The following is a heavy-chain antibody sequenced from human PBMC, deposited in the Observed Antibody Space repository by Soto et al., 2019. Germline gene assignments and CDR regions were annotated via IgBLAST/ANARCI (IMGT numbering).Heavy chain of an antibody. CDR2: FYYSGST. D-gene: IGHD2-2*01. CDR3: ARLHGYCISTSCYGYYAMDV. J-gene: IGHJ6*02. Sequence: SETLSLACTVSGCSINNSGYSWGWIRQPPGKGLEWVGTFYYSGSTYYNPSLKSRVTISVDTSKNQFSLKLSSVTAADTAVYYCARLHGYCISTSCYGYYAMDVWGQGTTVTVSS. CDR1: GCSINNSGYS. V-gene: IGHV4-39*01.